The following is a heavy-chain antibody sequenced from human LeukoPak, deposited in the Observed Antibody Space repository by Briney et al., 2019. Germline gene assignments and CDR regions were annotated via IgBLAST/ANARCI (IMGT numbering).Heavy chain of an antibody. CDR2: IYTSGST. V-gene: IGHV4-4*07. Sequence: SETLSLTCTVSGVSISSYYWSWIRQPAGKGLEWIGRIYTSGSTNYNPSLKSRVTMSLGTSNNQFSLKLISVTAADTAVYYCARDPAGEYCSGGSRYSEYYYYGMDVWGQGTTVTVSS. J-gene: IGHJ6*02. CDR3: ARDPAGEYCSGGSRYSEYYYYGMDV. CDR1: GVSISSYY. D-gene: IGHD2-15*01.